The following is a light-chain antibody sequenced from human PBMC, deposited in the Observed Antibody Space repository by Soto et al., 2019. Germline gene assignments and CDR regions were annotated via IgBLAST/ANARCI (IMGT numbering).Light chain of an antibody. J-gene: IGLJ1*01. CDR2: DVS. V-gene: IGLV2-14*01. CDR1: SSDVGDYNY. CDR3: SSYAGSGTYL. Sequence: QSVLTQPASVSGSPGQSITISCTGTSSDVGDYNYVSWYQQHPGKAPKLMIYDVSDRPSGVSNRFSGSKSGNTASLTISGLQAEDEADYYCSSYAGSGTYLFGTGTKLTVL.